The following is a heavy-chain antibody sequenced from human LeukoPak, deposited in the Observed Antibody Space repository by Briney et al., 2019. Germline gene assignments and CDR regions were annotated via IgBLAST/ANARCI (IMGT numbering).Heavy chain of an antibody. CDR3: ARVSIVDPEDAFDI. CDR1: GFTFTTYT. Sequence: ASVKVSCKTSGFTFTTYTMHWVRQAPGQRLEWMGWINAANGNTQYSQKFQGRVTMTRDTSTSTVYMELSSLRSEDTAVYYCARVSIVDPEDAFDIWGQGTMVTVSS. D-gene: IGHD1-14*01. V-gene: IGHV1-3*01. CDR2: INAANGNT. J-gene: IGHJ3*02.